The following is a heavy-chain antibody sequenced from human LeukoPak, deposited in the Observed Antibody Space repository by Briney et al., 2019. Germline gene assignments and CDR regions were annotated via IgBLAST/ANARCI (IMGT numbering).Heavy chain of an antibody. J-gene: IGHJ4*02. CDR1: GYTFTGYY. CDR2: INPYSADT. V-gene: IGHV1-2*02. Sequence: ASVKVSCKASGYTFTGYYMHWVRPAPGQGLEWMGWINPYSADTKYAQKFQGRVTMTRDTSISTAYMDLSRLTSDDTAVYYCARDLRPSDYYDTSGYFDSWGQGTLVTVSS. D-gene: IGHD3-22*01. CDR3: ARDLRPSDYYDTSGYFDS.